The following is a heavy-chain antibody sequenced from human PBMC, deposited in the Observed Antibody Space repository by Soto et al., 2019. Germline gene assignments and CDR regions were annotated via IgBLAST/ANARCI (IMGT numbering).Heavy chain of an antibody. D-gene: IGHD1-7*01. CDR2: ISSNGGST. J-gene: IGHJ5*02. Sequence: PGGSLRLSCSASGFTCRSYGMHWVRQAPGKGLDYVSAISSNGGSTYYADSVKGRFTISRDISKNTLYLQMSSLRAEDTAVYYCVKEAFNWNYGASYNWFDPWGQGTLVTVS. V-gene: IGHV3-64D*08. CDR3: VKEAFNWNYGASYNWFDP. CDR1: GFTCRSYG.